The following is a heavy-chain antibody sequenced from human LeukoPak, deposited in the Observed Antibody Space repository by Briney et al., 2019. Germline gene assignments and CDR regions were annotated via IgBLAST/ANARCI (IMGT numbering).Heavy chain of an antibody. CDR1: GYSFTSYW. V-gene: IGHV5-10-1*01. J-gene: IGHJ5*02. CDR2: IDPSDSYT. Sequence: GESLKISCKASGYSFTSYWISWVRQMPGKGLEWMGRIDPSDSYTNYSPSFQGHVTISADKSISTAYLQWSSLKASDTAMYYCARHCSGGSCYSWFDPWGQGTLVTVSS. D-gene: IGHD2-15*01. CDR3: ARHCSGGSCYSWFDP.